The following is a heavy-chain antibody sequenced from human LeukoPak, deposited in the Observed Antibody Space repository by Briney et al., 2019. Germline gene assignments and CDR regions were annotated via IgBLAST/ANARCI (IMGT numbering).Heavy chain of an antibody. Sequence: PSETLSLTCTVSGGSISSSSYYWGWIRQPPGKGLEWIGSIYYSGSTYYNPSLKSRVTISVDTSKNQFSLKLSSVTAADTAVYYCSSSSPSAYFQHWGQGTLVTVSS. CDR2: IYYSGST. V-gene: IGHV4-39*01. CDR1: GGSISSSSYY. J-gene: IGHJ1*01. CDR3: SSSSPSAYFQH. D-gene: IGHD6-13*01.